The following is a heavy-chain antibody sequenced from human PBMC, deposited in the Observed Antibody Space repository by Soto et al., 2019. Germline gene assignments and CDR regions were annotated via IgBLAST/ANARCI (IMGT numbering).Heavy chain of an antibody. CDR2: IYYGGSA. V-gene: IGHV4-59*01. CDR3: TRARYGDHFDS. J-gene: IGHJ4*02. Sequence: SETLSLTCTVSGGSISTYYWSWIRQPPGEGLEWIGYIYYGGSANYNPSLRSRITITIDTSSNQFSLNLASVTAADAAVYYCTRARYGDHFDSWGQGTLVTVSS. CDR1: GGSISTYY. D-gene: IGHD4-17*01.